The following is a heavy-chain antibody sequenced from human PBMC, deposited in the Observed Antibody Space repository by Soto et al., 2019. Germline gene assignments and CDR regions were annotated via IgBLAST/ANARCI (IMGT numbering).Heavy chain of an antibody. CDR2: IIPIFGAA. CDR3: ARGGRVIAVAGTSVRAFDI. J-gene: IGHJ3*02. CDR1: GGTFSSYA. V-gene: IGHV1-69*13. Sequence: SVKVSCKASGGTFSSYAISWVRQAPGQGLEWMGGIIPIFGAANYAQKFQGRVTITADESTSTAYMELSSLRSEDTAVYYCARGGRVIAVAGTSVRAFDIWGQGTMVTVSS. D-gene: IGHD6-19*01.